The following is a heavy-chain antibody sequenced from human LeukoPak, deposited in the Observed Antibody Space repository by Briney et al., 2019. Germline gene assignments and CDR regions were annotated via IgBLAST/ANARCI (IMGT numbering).Heavy chain of an antibody. CDR2: IYYSGST. Sequence: SETLSLTCTVSGGSINSYYWSWIRQPPGKGLEWIGYIYYSGSTNYNPSLKSRVTISLDTSKKQFSLKVNSVTAADTAVYYCARFFKGGDNGDYSDYWGQGTLVTVSS. D-gene: IGHD4-17*01. V-gene: IGHV4-59*08. CDR1: GGSINSYY. J-gene: IGHJ4*02. CDR3: ARFFKGGDNGDYSDY.